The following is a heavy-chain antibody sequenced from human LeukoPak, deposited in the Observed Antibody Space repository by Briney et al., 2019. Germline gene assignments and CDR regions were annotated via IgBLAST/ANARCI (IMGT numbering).Heavy chain of an antibody. CDR2: ISYDGSNK. CDR3: TRLRGVTDY. V-gene: IGHV3-30-3*01. D-gene: IGHD3-10*01. CDR1: GFTVSSTY. Sequence: PGGSLRLSCAASGFTVSSTYMSWVRQAPGKGLEWVAVISYDGSNKYYADSVKGRFTISRDNSKNTLYLQMDSLRAEDTAVYYCTRLRGVTDYWGQGTLVTVSS. J-gene: IGHJ4*02.